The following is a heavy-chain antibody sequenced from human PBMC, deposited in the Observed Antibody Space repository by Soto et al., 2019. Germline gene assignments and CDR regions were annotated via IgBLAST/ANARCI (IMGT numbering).Heavy chain of an antibody. CDR1: GGSINDFAYY. J-gene: IGHJ5*02. CDR2: VYHNEHT. Sequence: QLHLQESGPGLVRPSETLSLTCTVSGGSINDFAYYWGWIRQPPGKGLEWIGTVYHNEHTYYNPSLKSRVTLSVDTAKNQFSLNLRSVTAADTAIYFCARRERYYGSPGWFDPWGQVALVTVSS. D-gene: IGHD3-16*01. V-gene: IGHV4-39*01. CDR3: ARRERYYGSPGWFDP.